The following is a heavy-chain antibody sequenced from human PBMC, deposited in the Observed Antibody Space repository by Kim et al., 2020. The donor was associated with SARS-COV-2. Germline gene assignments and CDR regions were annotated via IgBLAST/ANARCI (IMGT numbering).Heavy chain of an antibody. CDR2: ISYDGSNK. J-gene: IGHJ4*02. D-gene: IGHD3-22*01. CDR1: GFTFSNYG. CDR3: AKDLVGHYDSSGYYSAFDY. Sequence: GGSLRLSCAASGFTFSNYGMHWVRQAPGKGLEWVAFISYDGSNKYYADSVKGRFTISRDNSKNTLYLQMNSLRAEDTAVYYCAKDLVGHYDSSGYYSAFDYWGQGTLVTVSS. V-gene: IGHV3-30*18.